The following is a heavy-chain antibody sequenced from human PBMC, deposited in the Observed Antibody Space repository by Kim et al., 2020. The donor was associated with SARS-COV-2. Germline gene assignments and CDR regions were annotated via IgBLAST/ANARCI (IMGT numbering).Heavy chain of an antibody. Sequence: GGSLRLSCVASGFAFSNCWMMWVRQAPGKGLEWVANIKQGGNEKNYVDSVKGRFTISRDDVKKSLYLQMNSLRTDDTAIYYCVRGPTYGLRADHFDYWGQGTLVTVSS. J-gene: IGHJ4*02. CDR2: IKQGGNEK. CDR1: GFAFSNCW. CDR3: VRGPTYGLRADHFDY. D-gene: IGHD3-10*01. V-gene: IGHV3-7*05.